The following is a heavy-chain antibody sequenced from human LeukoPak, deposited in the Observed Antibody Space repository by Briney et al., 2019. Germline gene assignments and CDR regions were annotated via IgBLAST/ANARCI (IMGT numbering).Heavy chain of an antibody. CDR2: INPSVGGT. J-gene: IGHJ4*02. D-gene: IGHD3-10*01. V-gene: IGHV1-46*03. CDR1: GYGFTSYY. CDR3: ARHGSGRYYPAEGRVDY. Sequence: ASVKVSCKAFGYGFTSYYIHWVRQAPGQGLEWMGIINPSVGGTTYARKFQGRVTMTRDTSTSTVYMELSSLRSEDTAVYYCARHGSGRYYPAEGRVDYWGQGTVVTVSS.